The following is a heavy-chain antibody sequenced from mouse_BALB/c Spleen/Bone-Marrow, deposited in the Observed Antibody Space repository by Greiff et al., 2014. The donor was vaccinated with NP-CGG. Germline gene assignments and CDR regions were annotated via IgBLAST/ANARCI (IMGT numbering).Heavy chain of an antibody. D-gene: IGHD3-3*01. V-gene: IGHV5-4*02. CDR2: ISDGGSYT. CDR3: AREGDGAY. J-gene: IGHJ3*01. Sequence: EVMLEESGGGLVKPGGSLKLSCAASGSTFSDYYMYWVRQTPEKRLEWVATISDGGSYTYYPDSVKGRFTISRDNAKNNLYLQMSSLKSEDTAMYYCAREGDGAYWGQGTLVTVSA. CDR1: GSTFSDYY.